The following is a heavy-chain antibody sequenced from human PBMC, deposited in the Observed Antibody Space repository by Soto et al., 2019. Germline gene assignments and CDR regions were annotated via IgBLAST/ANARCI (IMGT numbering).Heavy chain of an antibody. J-gene: IGHJ6*02. CDR3: ATFPVPPGYCSSTICSGGMYV. CDR2: FDPEDGET. D-gene: IGHD2-2*01. Sequence: ASVKVSCKVSGYTLTELSMHWVRQAPGKGLEWLGGFDPEDGETIYAEKFQGRVTMTEDTSTDTAYMELSSLRSEDTAVYYCATFPVPPGYCSSTICSGGMYVWGQGTTVTVSS. V-gene: IGHV1-24*01. CDR1: GYTLTELS.